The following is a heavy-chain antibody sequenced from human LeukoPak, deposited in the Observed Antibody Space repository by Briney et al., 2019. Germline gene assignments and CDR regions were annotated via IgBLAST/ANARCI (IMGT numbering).Heavy chain of an antibody. CDR1: GGTFSSYA. V-gene: IGHV1-69*13. D-gene: IGHD4-17*01. J-gene: IGHJ4*02. CDR2: IIPIFGTA. Sequence: SVKVSCKASGGTFSSYAISWVRQAPGQGLEWMGGIIPIFGTANYAQKFQGRVTITADESTSTAYMELSSLRSEDTAVYYCARGPHGDSPNLLDSWGQGTLVTVSS. CDR3: ARGPHGDSPNLLDS.